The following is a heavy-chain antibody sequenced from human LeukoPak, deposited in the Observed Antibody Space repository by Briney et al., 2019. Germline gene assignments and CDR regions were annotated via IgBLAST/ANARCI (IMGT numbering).Heavy chain of an antibody. D-gene: IGHD3-10*01. CDR1: GFTVSSNY. V-gene: IGHV3-53*01. Sequence: GGSLRLSCAASGFTVSSNYMSWVRQAPGKGLEWVSVIYSGGSTYYADSVKGRFTISRDNSKNTLYLQMNSLRAEDTAVYYCARDLIVFYGSGIYAGAFDIWGQGTMVTVSS. J-gene: IGHJ3*02. CDR3: ARDLIVFYGSGIYAGAFDI. CDR2: IYSGGST.